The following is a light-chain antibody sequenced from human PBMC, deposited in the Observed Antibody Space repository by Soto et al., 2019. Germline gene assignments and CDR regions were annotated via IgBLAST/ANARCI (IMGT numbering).Light chain of an antibody. J-gene: IGLJ2*01. CDR3: ASKDDSLDGVV. V-gene: IGLV1-44*01. Sequence: QSVLTQPPSASGTPGQRVTISCSGSCSNIGSNTVNWYQQLPGTAPKLLIYNNNQRPSGVPDRFSGSKSGTSASLAISGLQSEDASDYYCASKDDSLDGVVFGGGTKLTVL. CDR2: NNN. CDR1: CSNIGSNT.